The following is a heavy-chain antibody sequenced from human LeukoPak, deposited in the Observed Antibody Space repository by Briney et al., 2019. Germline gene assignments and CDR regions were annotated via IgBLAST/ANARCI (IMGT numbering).Heavy chain of an antibody. CDR3: ARAYYGILTGYWAYFDY. J-gene: IGHJ4*02. V-gene: IGHV4-61*02. CDR2: IYTSGST. Sequence: SETLSLTCTVSGGSISSGSYYWSWIRQPAGKGLEWIGRIYTSGSTNYNPSLKSRVTMSVDTSKNQFSLKLSSVTAADTAVYYCARAYYGILTGYWAYFDYWGQGTLVTVSS. D-gene: IGHD3-9*01. CDR1: GGSISSGSYY.